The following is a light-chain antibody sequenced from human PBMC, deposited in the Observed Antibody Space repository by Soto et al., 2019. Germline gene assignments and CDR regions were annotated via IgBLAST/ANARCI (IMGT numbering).Light chain of an antibody. CDR3: QQYGSTPPYT. J-gene: IGKJ2*01. CDR2: GSS. CDR1: QSVSGNY. V-gene: IGKV3-20*01. Sequence: EIVLTQSPGTLSLSPGERATLSCRASQSVSGNYLAWYQQKPRQSPRLLIYGSSDRATGSPDRFSGSGSGTDFTLTITRVEPDDFAVYYCQQYGSTPPYTFGQGTKREIK.